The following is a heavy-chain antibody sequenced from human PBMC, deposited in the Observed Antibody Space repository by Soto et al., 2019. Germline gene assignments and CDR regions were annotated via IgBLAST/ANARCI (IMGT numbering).Heavy chain of an antibody. CDR3: AAATTWNFHFPY. CDR2: IWYDGSNK. J-gene: IGHJ4*02. CDR1: GLTISTHG. Sequence: QAQLVESGGGVVQPGTSLRLSCAASGLTISTHGMHWVRKAPGKGLEWLATIWYDGSNKFYAESVKGRFSIPKDNSKNTLYLQMSSLRAEDTAVYYCAAATTWNFHFPYWGQGTQVTVSS. D-gene: IGHD1-7*01. V-gene: IGHV3-33*03.